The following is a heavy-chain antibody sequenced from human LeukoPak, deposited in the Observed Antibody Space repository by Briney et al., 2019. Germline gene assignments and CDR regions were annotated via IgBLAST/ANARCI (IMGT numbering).Heavy chain of an antibody. CDR2: IYHSGST. J-gene: IGHJ4*02. V-gene: IGHV4-30-2*01. D-gene: IGHD5-24*01. CDR1: GGSISSGGYS. CDR3: ARAGEMATQIGERHFDY. Sequence: SETLSLTCAVSGGSISSGGYSWSWIRQPPGKGLEWIGYIYHSGSTYYNPSLKSRVTISVDRSKNQFSLKLSSVTAADTAVYYCARAGEMATQIGERHFDYWGQGTLVTVSS.